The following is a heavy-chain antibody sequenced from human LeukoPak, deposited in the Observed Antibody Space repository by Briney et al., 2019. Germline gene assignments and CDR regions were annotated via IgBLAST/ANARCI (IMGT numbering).Heavy chain of an antibody. J-gene: IGHJ4*02. Sequence: GGSLRLSCEVSGLSVRGSYMSWVRQAPGKGLEWVSVIYSGDRRYYADSVRGRFTISRDTYKNTLYLQMNNLRADDTARYYCTRDLTGTTWSENDYWGQGTLVTISS. D-gene: IGHD6-13*01. V-gene: IGHV3-53*01. CDR2: IYSGDRR. CDR1: GLSVRGSY. CDR3: TRDLTGTTWSENDY.